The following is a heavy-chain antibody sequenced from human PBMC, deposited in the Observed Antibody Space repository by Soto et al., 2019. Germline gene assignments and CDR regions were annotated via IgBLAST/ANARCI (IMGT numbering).Heavy chain of an antibody. D-gene: IGHD2-2*01. Sequence: EVQLLESGGGLVQPVGSLRLSCAASGFTFSSYAMSWVRQAPGKGLEWVSAISGSGGSTYYADSVKGRFTISRDNSKNTLYLQMNSLRAEDTTVYYCAKVRVGCSSTSCYGFDYWGQGTLVTVSS. V-gene: IGHV3-23*01. CDR2: ISGSGGST. J-gene: IGHJ4*02. CDR3: AKVRVGCSSTSCYGFDY. CDR1: GFTFSSYA.